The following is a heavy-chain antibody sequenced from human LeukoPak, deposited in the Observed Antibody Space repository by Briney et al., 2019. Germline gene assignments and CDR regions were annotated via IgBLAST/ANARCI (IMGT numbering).Heavy chain of an antibody. Sequence: GGSLRLSCAASGFTFSTFWMHWVRQAPGKGLLWVSQTNTDGTNTNYADSAKGRFTISRDNAKNTLDLQMNSLRAEDTAVYYCARGGYGAYMGWGQGMLVTVSS. CDR2: TNTDGTNT. CDR1: GFTFSTFW. D-gene: IGHD4-17*01. V-gene: IGHV3-74*01. J-gene: IGHJ4*02. CDR3: ARGGYGAYMG.